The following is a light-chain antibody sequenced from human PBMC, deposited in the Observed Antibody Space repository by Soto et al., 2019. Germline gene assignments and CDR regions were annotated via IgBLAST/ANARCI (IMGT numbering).Light chain of an antibody. CDR1: QSISGW. V-gene: IGKV1-5*01. CDR2: DAS. Sequence: DMQMTQSPSTLSASVGYRVTITCRASQSISGWLAWYQQKPGKAPNLLISDASSLESGVPSRFSGSGSGTEFTLTISGLQPDDFSSYYCQQYSSYSSFGQGTKLEIK. J-gene: IGKJ2*01. CDR3: QQYSSYSS.